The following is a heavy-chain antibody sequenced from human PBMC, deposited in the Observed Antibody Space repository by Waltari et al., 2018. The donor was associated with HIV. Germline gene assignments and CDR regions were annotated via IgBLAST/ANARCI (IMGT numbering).Heavy chain of an antibody. CDR2: IYYDGST. V-gene: IGHV4-39*07. J-gene: IGHJ4*02. D-gene: IGHD3-10*01. CDR3: ARDPGRAAALDS. CDR1: GGSIDTSRYY. Sequence: QLQLQESGPGLVKPSETLSLTCTVSGGSIDTSRYYWGWIRQPPGKGLEYIGNIYYDGSTSYNTPLKSRVTISIDTSKNQFSLKLTSVTAADTAVYYCARDPGRAAALDSWGQGTLVTVSS.